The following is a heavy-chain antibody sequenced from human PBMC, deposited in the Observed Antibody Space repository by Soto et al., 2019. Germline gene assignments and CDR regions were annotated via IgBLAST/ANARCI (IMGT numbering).Heavy chain of an antibody. J-gene: IGHJ6*02. CDR3: AREDRDRETGLVPAAIDGMDV. CDR2: IIPIFGIA. D-gene: IGHD2-2*01. V-gene: IGHV1-69*08. Sequence: QVQLVQSGAEVKKPGSSVKVSCKASGGTFSRYSITWVLQAPGHGLEWIGRIIPIFGIASYAQKFQGRVTITAYESTSTAYRELSSLMSDDTAVYYCAREDRDRETGLVPAAIDGMDVWGQGTTVTVSS. CDR1: GGTFSRYS.